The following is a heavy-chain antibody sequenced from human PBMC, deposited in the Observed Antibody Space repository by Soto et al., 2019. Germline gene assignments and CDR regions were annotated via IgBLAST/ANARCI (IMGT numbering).Heavy chain of an antibody. Sequence: QVQLVQSGAEVKKPGASVKVSCKASGYSFTSYGISWVRQAPGQGLEWMGWISAYNGKTNSAQKLQGRVTTTTDTLPSTADRVLRSLRSDATAVYYCARGGDCSGGSCYCADSWGQGTLVTVSS. CDR2: ISAYNGKT. J-gene: IGHJ4*02. CDR1: GYSFTSYG. CDR3: ARGGDCSGGSCYCADS. V-gene: IGHV1-18*01. D-gene: IGHD2-15*01.